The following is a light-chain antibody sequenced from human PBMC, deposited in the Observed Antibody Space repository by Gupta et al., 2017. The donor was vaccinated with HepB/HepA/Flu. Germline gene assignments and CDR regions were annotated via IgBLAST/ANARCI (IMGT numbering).Light chain of an antibody. CDR1: GSDVGGRSY. CDR3: SSFAGSNNLV. CDR2: EVS. J-gene: IGLJ3*02. Sequence: QSALTQPPSASGSTGQSLTISCTGIGSDVGGRSYVSWYQQHPGTAPNLMLYEVSKRPAGVPDRFSGSKSGNTASLTVSGLQGEEEADYYCSSFAGSNNLVFGGGTRVTVL. V-gene: IGLV2-8*01.